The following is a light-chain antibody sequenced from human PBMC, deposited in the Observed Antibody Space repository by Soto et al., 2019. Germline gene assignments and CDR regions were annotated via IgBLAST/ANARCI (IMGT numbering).Light chain of an antibody. CDR3: QQYFEWPPMT. CDR1: ETVATN. Sequence: EVVMTQSPATLSVSPGERATLSCRASETVATNLAWYQQKPRHAPRLLISGASTRAAGISDRFRGSGSGPEFTLPISSLRSEDSAIYYCQQYFEWPPMTFGQGTQV. V-gene: IGKV3-15*01. J-gene: IGKJ1*01. CDR2: GAS.